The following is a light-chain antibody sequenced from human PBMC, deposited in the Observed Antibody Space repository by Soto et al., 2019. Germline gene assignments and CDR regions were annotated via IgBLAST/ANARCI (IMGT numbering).Light chain of an antibody. CDR2: DKN. J-gene: IGLJ2*01. V-gene: IGLV1-51*01. CDR1: SSNIGNNY. Sequence: QSVLTQPPSVSAAPGQKVTISCSGGSSNIGNNYASWYQQVPGTAPKLLIYDKNKRPSGIPDRFSGSKSDTSATLGITGLQTGDEADYYCGTWDSSLSTVVFGGGTKVTVL. CDR3: GTWDSSLSTVV.